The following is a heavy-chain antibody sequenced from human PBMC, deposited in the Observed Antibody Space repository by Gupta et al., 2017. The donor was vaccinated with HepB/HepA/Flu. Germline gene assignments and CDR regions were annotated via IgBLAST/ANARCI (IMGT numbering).Heavy chain of an antibody. CDR3: ARHEGKVGVTGYFQE. CDR2: IYAGDLDT. CDR1: GYSFTKSW. Sequence: EVQLAQSGAEVTKPGESLKISCTGSGYSFTKSWIAWVRQLPGKGLEWMGFIYAGDLDTRYSPSFQGQVTISVDKSISTAYLQFNRLKASDTATYYCARHEGKVGVTGYFQEWGQGTLVTVSS. J-gene: IGHJ1*01. V-gene: IGHV5-51*01. D-gene: IGHD1-26*01.